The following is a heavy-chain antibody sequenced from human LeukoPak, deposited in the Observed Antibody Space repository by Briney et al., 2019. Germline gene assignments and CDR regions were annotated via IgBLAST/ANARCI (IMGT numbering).Heavy chain of an antibody. V-gene: IGHV3-21*04. CDR3: AKVFSSSLNPYWYFDL. CDR2: ISSSSSYI. J-gene: IGHJ2*01. Sequence: GGSLRLSCAASGFTFSSYSMNWVRQAPGKGLEWVSSISSSSSYIYYADSVKGRFTISRDNAKNSLYLQMNSLRAEDTAVYYCAKVFSSSLNPYWYFDLWGRGTLVTVSS. D-gene: IGHD2-8*01. CDR1: GFTFSSYS.